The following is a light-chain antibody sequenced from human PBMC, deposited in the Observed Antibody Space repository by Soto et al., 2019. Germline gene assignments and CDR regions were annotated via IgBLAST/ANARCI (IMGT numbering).Light chain of an antibody. J-gene: IGKJ1*01. Sequence: DIQMTQSPSTLSGSLGDRVTITCRASQSISVWLAWYQQKAGKAPNLLIYKASRLESGVPSRFSGSGSETEFTLTISSLQPDDFATYYCQHYNSYSEAFGQGTKVDI. CDR1: QSISVW. CDR2: KAS. V-gene: IGKV1-5*03. CDR3: QHYNSYSEA.